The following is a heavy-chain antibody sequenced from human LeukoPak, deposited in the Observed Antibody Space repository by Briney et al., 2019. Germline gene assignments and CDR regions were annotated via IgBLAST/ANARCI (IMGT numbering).Heavy chain of an antibody. CDR3: ARDVRKTMVRGVSQFDP. J-gene: IGHJ5*02. V-gene: IGHV3-9*03. CDR1: VFTFDDYA. CDR2: ISWNSGSI. D-gene: IGHD3-10*01. Sequence: GGSLRLSCAASVFTFDDYAMQWVRQAPGKGLEWVSGISWNSGSIGYADSVQGRFTISRDNAINSLYLQMNSLRAEDMALYYCARDVRKTMVRGVSQFDPWGQGTLVTVSS.